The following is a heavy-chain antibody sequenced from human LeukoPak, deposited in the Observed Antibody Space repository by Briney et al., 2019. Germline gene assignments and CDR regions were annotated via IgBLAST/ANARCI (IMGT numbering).Heavy chain of an antibody. CDR3: AKGDTS. J-gene: IGHJ5*02. CDR2: IRYDGSDK. Sequence: GGSLRLSCAASGFNFSNYDMHWVRQAPGKGLEWVAFIRYDGSDKYYADSVKGRFTISRDNSKNTLYLQMNSLRAEDTAVYYCAKGDTSWGQGTLVTVSS. D-gene: IGHD2-21*02. V-gene: IGHV3-30*02. CDR1: GFNFSNYD.